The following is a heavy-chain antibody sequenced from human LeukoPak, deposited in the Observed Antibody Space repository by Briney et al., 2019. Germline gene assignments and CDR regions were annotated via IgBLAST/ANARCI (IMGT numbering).Heavy chain of an antibody. CDR3: AKGMYSSGWSRYFEY. CDR1: GFTFRSYA. J-gene: IGHJ4*02. CDR2: ISNSGVNT. V-gene: IGHV3-23*01. D-gene: IGHD6-19*01. Sequence: AGGSLRLSCAASGFTFRSYAMNWVRQAPGKGLEWVSAISNSGVNTYYADSVKGRFTISRDNSKNTLDLQMNSLRAEDTAVYYCAKGMYSSGWSRYFEYWGQGTPVTVSS.